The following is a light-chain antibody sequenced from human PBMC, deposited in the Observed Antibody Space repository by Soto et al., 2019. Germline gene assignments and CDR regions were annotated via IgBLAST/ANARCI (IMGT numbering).Light chain of an antibody. CDR1: QSISSW. Sequence: DIQMTQSPSILSASVGDRVTISCRVSQSISSWLAWYQQKPGKAPNLLIFDASTLETGVPSRFSGSEAETEFTLTISGLQPDDFATYYCQQYNSYPWTFGQGTKVEIK. CDR3: QQYNSYPWT. V-gene: IGKV1-5*01. J-gene: IGKJ1*01. CDR2: DAS.